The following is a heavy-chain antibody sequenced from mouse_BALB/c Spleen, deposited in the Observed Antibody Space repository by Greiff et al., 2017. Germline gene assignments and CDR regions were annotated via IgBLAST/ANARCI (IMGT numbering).Heavy chain of an antibody. CDR3: ARGTTATSWFAY. Sequence: QVQLKQPGAELVKPGASVKLSCKASGYTFTSYWMHWVKQRPGQGLEWIGEINPSNGRTNYNEKFKSKATLTVDKSSSTAYMQLSSLTSEDSAVYYCARGTTATSWFAYWGQGTLVTVSA. V-gene: IGHV1S81*02. J-gene: IGHJ3*01. CDR2: INPSNGRT. CDR1: GYTFTSYW. D-gene: IGHD1-2*01.